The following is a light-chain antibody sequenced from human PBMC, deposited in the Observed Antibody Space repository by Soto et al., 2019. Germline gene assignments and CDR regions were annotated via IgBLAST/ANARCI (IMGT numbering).Light chain of an antibody. CDR3: QQYYSYPFT. J-gene: IGKJ5*01. V-gene: IGKV3-15*01. Sequence: ENLLTQSPATLSLSAGERATLFCRASEIINSGYLAWYQQQPGRAPRLLIYRASARATGIPVRFSASGSGTEFTLTISSLQSEDFATYYCQQYYSYPFTFGQGTRLEI. CDR2: RAS. CDR1: EIINSGY.